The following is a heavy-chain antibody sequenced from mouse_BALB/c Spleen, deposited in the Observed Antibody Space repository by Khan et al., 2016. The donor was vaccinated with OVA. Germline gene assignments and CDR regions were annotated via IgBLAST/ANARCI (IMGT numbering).Heavy chain of an antibody. J-gene: IGHJ2*01. D-gene: IGHD1-2*01. V-gene: IGHV3-2*02. Sequence: EVQLQESGPGLVKPSQSLSLTCTVTGYSITSGYGWNWIRQFPGNKLEWMGHISYSGSTNYNPSLKSRISITRDTSTNQFFLRLNSVTTEDTATYYCARTAKIKYWGQGTTLTVSS. CDR3: ARTAKIKY. CDR1: GYSITSGYG. CDR2: ISYSGST.